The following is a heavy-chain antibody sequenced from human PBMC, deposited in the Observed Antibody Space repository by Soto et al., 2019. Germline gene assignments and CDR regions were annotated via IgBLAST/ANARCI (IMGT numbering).Heavy chain of an antibody. J-gene: IGHJ5*02. CDR3: ARPTSHWNYVSGWFDP. CDR1: GGSISSSSYY. CDR2: IYYSGST. Sequence: SETLSLTCTVSGGSISSSSYYWGWIRQPPGKGLEWIGSIYYSGSTYYNPSLKSRVTISVDTSKNQFSLKLSSVTAADMAVYYCARPTSHWNYVSGWFDPWGQGTLVTVSS. D-gene: IGHD1-7*01. V-gene: IGHV4-39*01.